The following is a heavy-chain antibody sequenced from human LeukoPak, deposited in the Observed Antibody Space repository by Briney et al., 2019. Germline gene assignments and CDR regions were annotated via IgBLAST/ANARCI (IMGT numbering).Heavy chain of an antibody. CDR1: GYSFTNYW. Sequence: GESLKISCQGSGYSFTNYWIGWVRQMPGKGLEWMGIIYPGDSDTRYIPSFQGQVTISADKSTSTAYLQWNSLKASDAAMYYCARQDGLGIYYFDSWGQGTLVTVSS. J-gene: IGHJ4*02. D-gene: IGHD3-10*01. CDR3: ARQDGLGIYYFDS. CDR2: IYPGDSDT. V-gene: IGHV5-51*01.